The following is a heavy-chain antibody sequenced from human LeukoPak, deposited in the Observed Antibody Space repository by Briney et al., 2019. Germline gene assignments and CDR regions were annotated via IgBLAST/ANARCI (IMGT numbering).Heavy chain of an antibody. Sequence: ASVKVSCKASGYTFTGYYMHWVRQAPGQGLEWMGWINPNSGGTNYAQKFQGRVTMTRDTSISTAYMELSRLRSDDTAVYYCASDQPPGSSYYYYYMDVWGKGTTVTVSS. CDR3: ASDQPPGSSYYYYYMDV. D-gene: IGHD1-14*01. J-gene: IGHJ6*03. CDR1: GYTFTGYY. V-gene: IGHV1-2*02. CDR2: INPNSGGT.